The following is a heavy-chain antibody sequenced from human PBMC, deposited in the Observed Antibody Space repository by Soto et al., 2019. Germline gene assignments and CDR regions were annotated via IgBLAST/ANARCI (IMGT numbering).Heavy chain of an antibody. Sequence: XESLRLSCAASGFTFSSYDMHWVRQATGKGLEWVSAIGTAGDPYYPGSVKGRFTISRENAKNSLYLQMNSLRAGDTAVYYCARALIAVAGLDYYYYGMDVWGQGTTVTVSS. CDR2: IGTAGDP. V-gene: IGHV3-13*05. CDR1: GFTFSSYD. CDR3: ARALIAVAGLDYYYYGMDV. D-gene: IGHD6-19*01. J-gene: IGHJ6*02.